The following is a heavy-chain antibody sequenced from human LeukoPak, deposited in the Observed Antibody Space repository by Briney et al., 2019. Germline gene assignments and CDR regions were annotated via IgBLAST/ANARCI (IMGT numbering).Heavy chain of an antibody. CDR1: GGTFSSYA. J-gene: IGHJ6*02. Sequence: SVKVSCKASGGTFSSYAISWVRQAPGQGLEWMGGIIPIFGTANYAQKFQGRVTITADESTSTAYMELSSLRSEDTAVYYCARDVEGGYYYYCGMDVWGQGTTVTVSS. CDR3: ARDVEGGYYYYCGMDV. V-gene: IGHV1-69*13. CDR2: IIPIFGTA. D-gene: IGHD1-26*01.